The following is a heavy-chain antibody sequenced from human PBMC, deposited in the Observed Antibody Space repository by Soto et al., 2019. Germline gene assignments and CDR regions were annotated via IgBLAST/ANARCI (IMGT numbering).Heavy chain of an antibody. CDR3: ARAGYYDSSGYYYYYGMDV. V-gene: IGHV3-21*01. CDR1: GFTFSSYS. J-gene: IGHJ6*02. CDR2: ISSSSSYI. D-gene: IGHD3-22*01. Sequence: EVQLVESGGGLVKPGGSLRLSCAASGFTFSSYSMNWVRQAPGKGLEWVSSISSSSSYIYYADSVKGRFTISRDNAKNSLYLQMNSLRAEDTAVYYCARAGYYDSSGYYYYYGMDVWGQGTTVTVSS.